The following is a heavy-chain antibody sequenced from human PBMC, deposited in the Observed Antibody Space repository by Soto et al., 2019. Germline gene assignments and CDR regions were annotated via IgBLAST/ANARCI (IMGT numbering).Heavy chain of an antibody. J-gene: IGHJ4*02. V-gene: IGHV1-18*01. CDR3: ARDFYQSSGYCDY. CDR2: ISAYSGNT. Sequence: ASVKVSCKAYGYTFSSYGRSWVRQAPGQGLEWMGWISAYSGNTVYTQRFKGRLTMATDTSTGTAYMELRSLRSDDTAVYYCARDFYQSSGYCDYWGQGTLVTVSS. CDR1: GYTFSSYG. D-gene: IGHD3-22*01.